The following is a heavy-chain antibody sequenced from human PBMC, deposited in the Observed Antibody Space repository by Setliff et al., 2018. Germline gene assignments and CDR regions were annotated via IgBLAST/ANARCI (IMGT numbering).Heavy chain of an antibody. CDR2: IKQDGSEK. V-gene: IGHV3-7*03. J-gene: IGHJ6*03. Sequence: GGSLRLSCAASGFTFSSYWMSWVRQAPGKGLEWVANIKQDGSEKYYVDSVKGRFTISRDNVKNSLYLQMSSLRAEDTAVYYCAKPTTVTTTHYYYYMDVWGKGTTVTVSS. CDR1: GFTFSSYW. D-gene: IGHD4-4*01. CDR3: AKPTTVTTTHYYYYMDV.